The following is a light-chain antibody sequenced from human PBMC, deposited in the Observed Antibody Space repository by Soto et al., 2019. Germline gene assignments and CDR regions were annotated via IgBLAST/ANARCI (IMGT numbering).Light chain of an antibody. V-gene: IGLV2-14*01. CDR2: EVS. J-gene: IGLJ1*01. CDR3: SSYSISTAYL. Sequence: QSVLTQPASVSGSPGQSITISCTVTSSDVGGYDYVSWYQLHPGKAPKLMVFEVSNRPSGVSYRFSGSKSGNTASLTISGLQAEDEAGYFCSSYSISTAYLFGTGTKVTVL. CDR1: SSDVGGYDY.